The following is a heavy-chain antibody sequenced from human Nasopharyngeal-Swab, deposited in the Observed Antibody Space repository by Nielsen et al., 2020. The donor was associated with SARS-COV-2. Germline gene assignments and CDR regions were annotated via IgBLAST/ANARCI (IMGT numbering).Heavy chain of an antibody. D-gene: IGHD3-22*01. V-gene: IGHV4-59*02. Sequence: SETLSLTCTVSGGSVSSYYWSWMRQPPGKGLEWIGYIYYSGSTNYNPSLKSRVTISVDTSKNQFSLKLSSVTAADTAVYYCARVIIYDSSGYYNWFDPWGQGTLVTVSS. CDR1: GGSVSSYY. J-gene: IGHJ5*02. CDR3: ARVIIYDSSGYYNWFDP. CDR2: IYYSGST.